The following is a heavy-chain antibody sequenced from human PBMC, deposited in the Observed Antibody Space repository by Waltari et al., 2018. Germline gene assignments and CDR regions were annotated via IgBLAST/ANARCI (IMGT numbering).Heavy chain of an antibody. Sequence: QVQLQESGPGLVKPSQTLSLTCTVSGGSISSGSYYWSWIRQPAGKGLEWIGRIYTSGSTNYNPSLKSRVTIAVDTSKNQFSLKLSSVTAADTAVYYCARERSPPEYSSGWRIFDYWGQGTLVTVSS. CDR3: ARERSPPEYSSGWRIFDY. J-gene: IGHJ4*02. CDR2: IYTSGST. CDR1: GGSISSGSYY. D-gene: IGHD6-19*01. V-gene: IGHV4-61*02.